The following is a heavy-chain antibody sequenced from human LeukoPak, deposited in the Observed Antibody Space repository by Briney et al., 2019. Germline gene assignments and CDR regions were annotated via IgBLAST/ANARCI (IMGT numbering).Heavy chain of an antibody. CDR1: GYTFTGYY. J-gene: IGHJ6*03. CDR3: ARTNGERNTIFGVVTSYYYYMDV. D-gene: IGHD3-3*01. V-gene: IGHV1-2*02. Sequence: ASVKVSCKASGYTFTGYYMHWVRQAPGQGLEWMGWINPNVGGTNYAQKFQGRVTMTRDTSISTAYMELSRLRSDDTAVYYCARTNGERNTIFGVVTSYYYYMDVWGKGTTVTVSS. CDR2: INPNVGGT.